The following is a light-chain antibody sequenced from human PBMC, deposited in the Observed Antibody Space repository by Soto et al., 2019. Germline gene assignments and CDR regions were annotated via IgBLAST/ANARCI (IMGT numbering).Light chain of an antibody. V-gene: IGKV1-5*01. CDR3: QQYYNYST. Sequence: DIQMTQSPSTLSASVGDRVSITCRASQSISAYLAWYHQKPGKAPKVLIYDVSTLESGVPSRFSGSGSGTEFTLTITSLQPDDFGTYFCQQYYNYSTFGQGTKVEVK. CDR1: QSISAY. J-gene: IGKJ1*01. CDR2: DVS.